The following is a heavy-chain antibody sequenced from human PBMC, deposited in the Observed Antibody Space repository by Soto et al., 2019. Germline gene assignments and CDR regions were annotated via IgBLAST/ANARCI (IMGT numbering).Heavy chain of an antibody. V-gene: IGHV3-48*03. Sequence: GGALRLPYVASESTFRLYKMNWVRQAPGKGLEWISDIRSNGGSIVYADAVRGRFTISRDNAKNSLYLQMNSLRVEDTAVYYCATSSRYGTDAFDIWGQGTMVTVSS. CDR3: ATSSRYGTDAFDI. D-gene: IGHD4-17*01. CDR1: ESTFRLYK. J-gene: IGHJ3*02. CDR2: IRSNGGSI.